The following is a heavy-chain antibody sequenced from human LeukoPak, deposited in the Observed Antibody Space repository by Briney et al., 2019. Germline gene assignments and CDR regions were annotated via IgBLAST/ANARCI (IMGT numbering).Heavy chain of an antibody. V-gene: IGHV1-69*13. CDR1: GGTFSSYA. J-gene: IGHJ6*03. Sequence: GASVKVSCKASGGTFSSYAISWVRQAPGQGLEWMGGIIPIFGTANYAQKFQGRVTITADESTSTAYMELSSLRSEDTAVYYCARGIVVVPAAISIGYYYYYMDVWGKGTTVTVSS. CDR3: ARGIVVVPAAISIGYYYYYMDV. CDR2: IIPIFGTA. D-gene: IGHD2-2*01.